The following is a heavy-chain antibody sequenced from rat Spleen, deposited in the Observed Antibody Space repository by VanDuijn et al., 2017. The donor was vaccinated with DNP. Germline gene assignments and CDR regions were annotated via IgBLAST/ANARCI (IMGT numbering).Heavy chain of an antibody. CDR3: ARPNYYAGSYPHY. CDR2: ITYVGRIT. J-gene: IGHJ2*01. Sequence: EVQLVESGGGLVQPGRSLKLSCAASGFTFGDYDMAWVRQAPKKGLEWVTTITYVGRITYYRDSVKGRFTISRDNAKSTLYLQMNSLRSEDMATYYCARPNYYAGSYPHYWGQGVMVTVSS. V-gene: IGHV5-7*01. D-gene: IGHD1-12*02. CDR1: GFTFGDYD.